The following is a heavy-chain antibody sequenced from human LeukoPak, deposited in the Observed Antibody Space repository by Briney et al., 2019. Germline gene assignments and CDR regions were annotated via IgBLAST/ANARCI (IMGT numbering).Heavy chain of an antibody. Sequence: GGSLRLSCIASGFTFSSYWMSWVRQAPGGGLEWVANIKEDGSEKYYVDSVKGRFTISRDNAKISLYLQMNSLRAEDTAVYYCASQFWWAAVAGTTPDYWGQGTLVTVSS. CDR2: IKEDGSEK. CDR3: ASQFWWAAVAGTTPDY. CDR1: GFTFSSYW. D-gene: IGHD6-19*01. J-gene: IGHJ4*02. V-gene: IGHV3-7*05.